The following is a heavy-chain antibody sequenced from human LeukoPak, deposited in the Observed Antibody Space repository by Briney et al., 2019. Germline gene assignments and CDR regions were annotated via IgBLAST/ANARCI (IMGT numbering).Heavy chain of an antibody. J-gene: IGHJ4*02. V-gene: IGHV4-39*07. D-gene: IGHD3-10*01. CDR3: ARGYGSGSYYTY. CDR2: IYYSGST. CDR1: GGSISSSSYY. Sequence: SETLSLTCTVSGGSISSSSYYWGWIRQPPGKGLEWIGSIYYSGSTNYSPSLKSRVTISIDTPKNQFSLKLSSVTAADTAVYYCARGYGSGSYYTYWGQGTLVTVSS.